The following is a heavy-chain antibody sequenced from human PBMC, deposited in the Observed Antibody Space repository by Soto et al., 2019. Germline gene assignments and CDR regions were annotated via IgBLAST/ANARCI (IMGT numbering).Heavy chain of an antibody. CDR2: IYYSGST. Sequence: PSETLSLTCTVSGGSISSSSYYWGWIRQPPGKGLEWIGSIYYSGSTYYNPSLKSRVTISVDTSKNQFSLKLSSVTAADTAVYYCARSGSYSSSWYYYYMDVWGKGTTVTVSS. V-gene: IGHV4-39*01. D-gene: IGHD6-13*01. CDR1: GGSISSSSYY. CDR3: ARSGSYSSSWYYYYMDV. J-gene: IGHJ6*03.